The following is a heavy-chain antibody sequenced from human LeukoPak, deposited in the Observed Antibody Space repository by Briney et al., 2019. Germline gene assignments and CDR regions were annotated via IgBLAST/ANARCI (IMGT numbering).Heavy chain of an antibody. CDR1: GFTPSSYG. J-gene: IGHJ4*02. D-gene: IGHD3-22*01. Sequence: QPGGSLRLSCAASGFTPSSYGMHWVRQAPGKGLEWVAVIWYDGSNKYYADSVKGRFTISRDNSKTTLYLQMNSLRAEDTAVYHCARDIYHDSSGYFDYWGQGNLVTVSS. CDR3: ARDIYHDSSGYFDY. V-gene: IGHV3-33*01. CDR2: IWYDGSNK.